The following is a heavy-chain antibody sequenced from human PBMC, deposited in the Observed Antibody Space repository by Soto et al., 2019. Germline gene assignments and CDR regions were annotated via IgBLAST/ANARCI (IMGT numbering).Heavy chain of an antibody. Sequence: EVQLVESGGGLVKPGGSLRVSCAASGFSISDSWMSWVRQAPGKGLEWGARIKSKSDGGTTDDAATVTGRFTISRDDSKNTLSLQMSSLKTGDSAIYYCNTYYYIRGNYCVGWAYWGLGTMVTVSS. CDR3: NTYYYIRGNYCVGWAY. J-gene: IGHJ4*02. D-gene: IGHD3-10*02. V-gene: IGHV3-15*01. CDR1: GFSISDSW. CDR2: IKSKSDGGTT.